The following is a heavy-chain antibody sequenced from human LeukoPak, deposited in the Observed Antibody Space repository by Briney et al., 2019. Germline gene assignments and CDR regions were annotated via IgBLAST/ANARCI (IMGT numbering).Heavy chain of an antibody. CDR3: ARGRSKGYYYDSSGFPH. D-gene: IGHD3-22*01. CDR2: ISGGGDIT. CDR1: GFTFSDYG. Sequence: PGGSLRLSCAASGFTFSDYGMSWVRQAPGKGLGWVSGISGGGDITFYADSVKGRFTISRDNFKNTVYLQMSSLRAEDTAVYYCARGRSKGYYYDSSGFPHWGQGTLVTVSS. J-gene: IGHJ4*02. V-gene: IGHV3-23*01.